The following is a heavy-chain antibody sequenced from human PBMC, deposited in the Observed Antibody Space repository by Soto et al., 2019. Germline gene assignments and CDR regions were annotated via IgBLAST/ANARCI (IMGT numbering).Heavy chain of an antibody. CDR2: IYYSGST. J-gene: IGHJ4*02. D-gene: IGHD6-13*01. CDR1: GGSISSYY. CDR3: ARGLTAAGTLDY. V-gene: IGHV4-59*01. Sequence: SETLSLASTVSGGSISSYYWSWIRQPPGKGLEWIGYIYYSGSTNYNPSLKSRVTISIDTSKTQFSLKLSSVTAADTAVYYCARGLTAAGTLDYWGQGTLVTVSS.